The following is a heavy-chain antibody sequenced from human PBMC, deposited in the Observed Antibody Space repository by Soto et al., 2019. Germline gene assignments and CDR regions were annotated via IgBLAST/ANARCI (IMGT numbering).Heavy chain of an antibody. D-gene: IGHD2-21*02. J-gene: IGHJ4*02. CDR2: IYYNGNT. CDR3: AAGGNSFDY. CDR1: CGSIRSYF. V-gene: IGHV4-59*01. Sequence: SETLSLTCTVSCGSIRSYFWSWIRQPPGKGLEWIGYIYYNGNTNYNPSLRSRVAISIDTSKNQFSLKVNSVTAADTAVYFCAAGGNSFDYWGQGTLVTVSS.